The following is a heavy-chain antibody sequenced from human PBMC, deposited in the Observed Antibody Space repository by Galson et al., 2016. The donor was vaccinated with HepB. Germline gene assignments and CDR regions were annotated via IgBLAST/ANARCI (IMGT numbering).Heavy chain of an antibody. V-gene: IGHV3-9*01. CDR2: LSWNSAGL. CDR3: AKASADAFDI. CDR1: GLTFDDYP. J-gene: IGHJ3*02. Sequence: SLRLSCAASGLTFDDYPMHWVRQAPGKGQEWVSGLSWNSAGLGYADSLKGRFTISRDNAKNSLYRQMNSLRAEDTALYYCAKASADAFDIWGQGTMVTVPS.